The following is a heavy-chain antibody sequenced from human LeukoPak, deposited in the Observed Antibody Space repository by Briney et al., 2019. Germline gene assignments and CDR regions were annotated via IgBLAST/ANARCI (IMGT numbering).Heavy chain of an antibody. CDR2: IYGGCAT. V-gene: IGHV3-66*01. D-gene: IGHD3-10*01. CDR1: GFTISNNH. CDR3: ARDRGYFGN. Sequence: GGSLRLSCAPSGFTISNNHITWVRQAPGRGLEWVSLIYGGCATHYAESVKGRFTITRANSKNTLMLQMNSRRAEDTAVYYCARDRGYFGNWGQGTLVTVSS. J-gene: IGHJ4*02.